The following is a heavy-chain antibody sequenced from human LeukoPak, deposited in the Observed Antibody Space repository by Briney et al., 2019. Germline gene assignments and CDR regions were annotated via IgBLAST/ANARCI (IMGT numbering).Heavy chain of an antibody. V-gene: IGHV6-1*01. Sequence: SQTLSLTCAISGDSVSSNSAAWNWIMQSPSRGLEWLGRTYYRSKWYNDYAVSVKSRITINPDTSKNQFSLQLNSVTPEDTAVYYCARESHRDIVVVPAAISSGATYWYFDLWGRGTLVTVSS. CDR1: GDSVSSNSAA. CDR3: ARESHRDIVVVPAAISSGATYWYFDL. D-gene: IGHD2-2*01. CDR2: TYYRSKWYN. J-gene: IGHJ2*01.